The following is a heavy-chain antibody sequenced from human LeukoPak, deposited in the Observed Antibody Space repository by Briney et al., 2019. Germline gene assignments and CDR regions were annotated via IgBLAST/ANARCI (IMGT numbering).Heavy chain of an antibody. CDR1: GYTLTELS. V-gene: IGHV1-24*01. Sequence: ASVKLSCKVSGYTLTELSMHWVRHAPGKGREWMGGFDPEDGETIYTQKFQGRVTMTEDTSTDTAYMELSSLRSEDTAVYYCATFTVPAAMPFDWFDPWGQGTLVTVSS. CDR2: FDPEDGET. D-gene: IGHD2-2*01. J-gene: IGHJ5*02. CDR3: ATFTVPAAMPFDWFDP.